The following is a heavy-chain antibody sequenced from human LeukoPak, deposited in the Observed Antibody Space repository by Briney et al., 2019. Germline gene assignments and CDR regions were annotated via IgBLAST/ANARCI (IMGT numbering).Heavy chain of an antibody. CDR3: AREGKRIAARRLGPEDY. CDR2: INPNSGGT. V-gene: IGHV1-2*02. CDR1: GYIFTGYY. J-gene: IGHJ4*02. Sequence: ASVKVSCKASGYIFTGYYMHWVRQAPGQGLEWMGWINPNSGGTNYAQKFQGRVTMTRDTSISTAYMELSRLRSDDTAVYYCAREGKRIAARRLGPEDYWGQGTLVTVSS. D-gene: IGHD6-6*01.